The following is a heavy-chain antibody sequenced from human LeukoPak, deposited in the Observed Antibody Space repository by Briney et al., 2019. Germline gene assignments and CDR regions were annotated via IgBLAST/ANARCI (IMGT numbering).Heavy chain of an antibody. CDR2: ISDDGSTK. Sequence: GRSLRLSCAASGFTFSSYAMHWVRQAPGKGLEWVAIISDDGSTKYYADSVKGRFTIFRDNSKNTLYLQMNSLRAADMAIYYCARDLPYGSSSNWFDPWGQGTLVTVSS. CDR1: GFTFSSYA. V-gene: IGHV3-30*04. D-gene: IGHD6-13*01. CDR3: ARDLPYGSSSNWFDP. J-gene: IGHJ5*02.